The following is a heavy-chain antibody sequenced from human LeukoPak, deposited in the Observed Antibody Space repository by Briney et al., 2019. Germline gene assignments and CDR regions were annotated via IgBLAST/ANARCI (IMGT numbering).Heavy chain of an antibody. CDR2: FDPEDGET. D-gene: IGHD2-2*01. V-gene: IGHV1-24*01. J-gene: IGHJ5*02. CDR3: ATQVPANGGNWFDP. CDR1: GYTLTELS. Sequence: ASVKVSCKVSGYTLTELSMHWVRQAPGKGLEWMGGFDPEDGETIYAQKFQGRVTMTEDTPTDTAYMELSSLRSEDTAVYYCATQVPANGGNWFDPWGQGTLVTVSS.